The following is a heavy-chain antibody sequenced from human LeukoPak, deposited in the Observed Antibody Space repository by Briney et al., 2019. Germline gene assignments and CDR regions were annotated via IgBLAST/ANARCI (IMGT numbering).Heavy chain of an antibody. CDR1: DFIVSNNY. J-gene: IGHJ4*02. V-gene: IGHV3-53*05. CDR3: AKEKCYYDSSGFDY. CDR2: IYSGGST. D-gene: IGHD3-22*01. Sequence: GGSLRLSCAASDFIVSNNYMTWVRQAPGKGLEWVSVIYSGGSTYYADSVKGRFTISRDNSKNTLYLQMNSLRAEDTAVYYCAKEKCYYDSSGFDYWGQGTLVTVSS.